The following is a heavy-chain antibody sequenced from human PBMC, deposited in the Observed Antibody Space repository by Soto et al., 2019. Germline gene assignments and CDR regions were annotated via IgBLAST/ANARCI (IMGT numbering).Heavy chain of an antibody. V-gene: IGHV3-21*01. CDR1: GFTFSSYS. D-gene: IGHD5-18*01. Sequence: EVQLVESGGGLVKPGGSLRLSWAASGFTFSSYSMNWVRQAPGKGLEWVSSISSSSSYIYYADSVKGRFTISRDNAKNSLYLQMNSLRAEDTAVYYCARDQPGYSYGYGLGYWGQGTLVIVSS. CDR2: ISSSSSYI. CDR3: ARDQPGYSYGYGLGY. J-gene: IGHJ4*02.